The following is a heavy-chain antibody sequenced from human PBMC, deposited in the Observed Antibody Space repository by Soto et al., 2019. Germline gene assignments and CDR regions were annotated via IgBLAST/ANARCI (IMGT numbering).Heavy chain of an antibody. CDR2: IYHSGST. Sequence: SETLSLTCAVSGGSISSGGYSWSWIRQPPGKGLEWIGYIYHSGSTYYNPSLKSRVTISVDRSKNQFSLKLSSVTAADTAVYYCARADYGSGLYNWFDPWGQGTLVTVSS. D-gene: IGHD3-10*01. CDR1: GGSISSGGYS. J-gene: IGHJ5*02. V-gene: IGHV4-30-2*01. CDR3: ARADYGSGLYNWFDP.